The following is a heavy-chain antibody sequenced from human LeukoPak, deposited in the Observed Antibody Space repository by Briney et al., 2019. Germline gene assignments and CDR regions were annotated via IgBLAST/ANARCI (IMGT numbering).Heavy chain of an antibody. V-gene: IGHV3-53*01. CDR1: GFTVSSNY. Sequence: GGSLRLSCAASGFTVSSNYMSWVRQAPGKGLEWVSVIYSGGSTYYADSVKGRFTISRDNSKNTLYLQMNSLRAEDTAVYYCAREERGYGGHFDYWGQGTLVTVSS. D-gene: IGHD4-23*01. CDR3: AREERGYGGHFDY. CDR2: IYSGGST. J-gene: IGHJ4*02.